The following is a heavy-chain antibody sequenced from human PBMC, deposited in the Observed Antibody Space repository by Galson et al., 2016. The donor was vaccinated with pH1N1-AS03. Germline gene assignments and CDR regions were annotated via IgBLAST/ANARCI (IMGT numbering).Heavy chain of an antibody. Sequence: LSLTCTVSGGSISSGSFYWSWIRQPAGKGLEWIGRIYTTGGTNYNPSLKSRVTISIDTSKNQFSLKLNSMTAADTAMYYCAREDYNTEFETVIDYWGRGTLITVSS. CDR3: AREDYNTEFETVIDY. J-gene: IGHJ4*02. V-gene: IGHV4-61*02. CDR1: GGSISSGSFY. D-gene: IGHD3-10*01. CDR2: IYTTGGT.